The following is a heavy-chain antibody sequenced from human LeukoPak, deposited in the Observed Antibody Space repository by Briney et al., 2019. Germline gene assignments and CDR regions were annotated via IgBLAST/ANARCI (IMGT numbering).Heavy chain of an antibody. J-gene: IGHJ4*02. CDR2: INHSGST. CDR1: GGSFSGYY. D-gene: IGHD3-10*01. Sequence: SETLSLTCAVYGGSFSGYYWSWIRQPPGKGLEWIGEINHSGSTNYNPSLKSRVTISVDTSKNQFSLKLSSVTAADTAVYYCARPFMVRGVIIDWGQGTWSPSPQ. V-gene: IGHV4-34*01. CDR3: ARPFMVRGVIID.